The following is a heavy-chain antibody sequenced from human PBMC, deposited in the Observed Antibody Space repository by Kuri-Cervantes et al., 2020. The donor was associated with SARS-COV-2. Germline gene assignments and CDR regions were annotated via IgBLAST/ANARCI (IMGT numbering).Heavy chain of an antibody. CDR3: ARVIRSVNYYGMDV. D-gene: IGHD3-3*02. CDR2: IYYSGST. V-gene: IGHV4-31*03. CDR1: GGSISSGGYY. J-gene: IGHJ6*02. Sequence: SETLSLTCTVPGGSISSGGYYWSWIRQHPGKGLEWIGYIYYSGSTYYNPSLKSRVTISVDTSKNQFSLKLSSVTAADTAVYYCARVIRSVNYYGMDVWGQGTTVTVSS.